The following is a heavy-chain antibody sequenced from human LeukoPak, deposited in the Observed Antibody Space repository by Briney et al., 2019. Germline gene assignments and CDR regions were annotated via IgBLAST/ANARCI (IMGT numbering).Heavy chain of an antibody. CDR1: GDSVSSNY. V-gene: IGHV4-59*02. CDR3: ARGRAFDP. J-gene: IGHJ5*02. CDR2: IYYIDNT. Sequence: SETLSLTCAVSGDSVSSNYWSWIRQPPGRGLEWIGYIYYIDNTNYNPSLKSRVTISLDTSKNQFSLKVSSVTAADTAVYYCARGRAFDPWGQGTLVTVSS.